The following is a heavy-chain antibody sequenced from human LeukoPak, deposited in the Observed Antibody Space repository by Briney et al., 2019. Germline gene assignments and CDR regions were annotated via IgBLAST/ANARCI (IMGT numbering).Heavy chain of an antibody. V-gene: IGHV1-8*01. CDR2: MNPNSGNT. Sequence: ASVKVSCKASGYTFTSYDINWVRQATGQGLEWMGWMNPNSGNTGYAQKFQGRVTMTRNTSISTAYMELSSLRSEDTAVYYCARAPTWGRAHYYYYMDVWGKGTTVTISS. D-gene: IGHD7-27*01. CDR1: GYTFTSYD. J-gene: IGHJ6*03. CDR3: ARAPTWGRAHYYYYMDV.